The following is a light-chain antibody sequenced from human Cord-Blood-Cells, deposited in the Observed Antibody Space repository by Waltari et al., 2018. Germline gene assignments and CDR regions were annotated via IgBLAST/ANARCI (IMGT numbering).Light chain of an antibody. CDR2: WAS. CDR1: QSVLYSSNNKNY. Sequence: DIVMTQSTDSLAVSLGGRATINCKSSQSVLYSSNNKNYLAWYQQKPRQPPKLLIYWASTRESGVPDRFSGSGSGTDFTLTISSLQAEDVAVYYCQQYYSTPPTFGQGTKLEIK. J-gene: IGKJ2*01. CDR3: QQYYSTPPT. V-gene: IGKV4-1*01.